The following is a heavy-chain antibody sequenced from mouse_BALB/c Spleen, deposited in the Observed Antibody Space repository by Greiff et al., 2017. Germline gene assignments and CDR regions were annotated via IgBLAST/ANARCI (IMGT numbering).Heavy chain of an antibody. CDR1: GFNIKDYY. V-gene: IGHV14-4*02. Sequence: EVQLVESGAELVRSGASVKLSCTASGFNIKDYYMHWVKQRPEQGLEWIGWIDPENGDTEYAPKFQGKATMTADTSSNTAYLQLSSLTSEDTAVYYCNALYGYDERFAYWGQGTLVTVSA. J-gene: IGHJ3*01. CDR2: IDPENGDT. D-gene: IGHD2-2*01. CDR3: NALYGYDERFAY.